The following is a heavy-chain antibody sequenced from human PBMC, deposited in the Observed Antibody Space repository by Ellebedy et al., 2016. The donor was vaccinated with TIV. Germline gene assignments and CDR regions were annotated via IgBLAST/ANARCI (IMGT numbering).Heavy chain of an antibody. CDR3: ARDGYIYDSSGYY. CDR1: GGTFSTFSSYA. J-gene: IGHJ4*02. CDR2: IIPIFGTA. D-gene: IGHD3-22*01. Sequence: SVKVSCRASGGTFSTFSSYAISWVRQAPGQGLEWMGGIIPIFGTANYAQKFQGRVTITADESTSTAYMELSSLRSEDTAVYYCARDGYIYDSSGYYWGQGSLVTVSS. V-gene: IGHV1-69*13.